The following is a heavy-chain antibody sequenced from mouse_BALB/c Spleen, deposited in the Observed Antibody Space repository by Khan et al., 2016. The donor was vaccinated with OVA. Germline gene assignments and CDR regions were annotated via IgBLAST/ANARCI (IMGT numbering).Heavy chain of an antibody. CDR1: GYSFTSYY. CDR3: TRHGYVAWFTY. J-gene: IGHJ3*01. V-gene: IGHV1S135*01. CDR2: IDPFIGCT. D-gene: IGHD2-2*01. Sequence: VQLKESGPELMKPGASVKISCKASGYSFTSYYIHWVMQSHGKSLEWIGYIDPFIGCTTFNQKFNGKATFTLVKSSSTAYIHLSNLTSEDAAVYYWTRHGYVAWFTYWGQGTLVTVSA.